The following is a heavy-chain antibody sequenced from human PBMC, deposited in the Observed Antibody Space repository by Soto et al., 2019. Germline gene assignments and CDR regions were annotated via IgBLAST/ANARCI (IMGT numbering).Heavy chain of an antibody. Sequence: EVQLVESGGGFVQPGGSLRLSCSASEFSFSDYWMTWVRQAPGKGLEWVASIKKDGSEKSYVDSVKGRFTISRDNAKNSLYLHMSSLIDHDTAVYYCARRAAVVGLDYWGQGALVTVSS. J-gene: IGHJ4*02. CDR1: EFSFSDYW. CDR2: IKKDGSEK. CDR3: ARRAAVVGLDY. D-gene: IGHD6-13*01. V-gene: IGHV3-7*01.